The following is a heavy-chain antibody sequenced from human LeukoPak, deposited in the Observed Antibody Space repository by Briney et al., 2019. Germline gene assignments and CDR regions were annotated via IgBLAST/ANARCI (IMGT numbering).Heavy chain of an antibody. CDR1: GGTFSSYA. D-gene: IGHD3-3*01. CDR2: IIPIFGTA. Sequence: SSVKVSCKASGGTFSSYAISWVRQAPGQGLEWMGRIIPIFGTANYAQKLQGRVTITTDESTSTAYMELSSLRSEDTAVYYCASGLFYDFWSRFDYWGQGTLVTVSS. CDR3: ASGLFYDFWSRFDY. V-gene: IGHV1-69*05. J-gene: IGHJ4*02.